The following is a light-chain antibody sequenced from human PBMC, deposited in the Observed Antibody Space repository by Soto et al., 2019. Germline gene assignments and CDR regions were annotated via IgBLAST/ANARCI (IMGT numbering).Light chain of an antibody. CDR1: QSISTN. CDR3: QHYNNWPPWT. J-gene: IGKJ1*01. Sequence: IVMTQSPVTMSVSPGERATLSCRASQSISTNLAWYQQKPGQAPRLLIYGASTRATGIPARFSGGGSGTEFTLTISSLQSEDFAVDYCQHYNNWPPWTFGQGTKVE. V-gene: IGKV3-15*01. CDR2: GAS.